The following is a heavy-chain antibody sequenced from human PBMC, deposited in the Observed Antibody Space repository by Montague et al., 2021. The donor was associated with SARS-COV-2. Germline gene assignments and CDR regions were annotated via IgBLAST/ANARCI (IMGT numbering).Heavy chain of an antibody. V-gene: IGHV3-30*04. J-gene: IGHJ4*02. D-gene: IGHD2-15*01. Sequence: SLRLSCAASGFTFSSYAMHWVRQAPGKGLEWVAVISYDGSNKYYADSVKGRFTISRDNSKNTLYLQMNSLRAEDTAVYYCARDLAVVAATPSDYWGQGTLVTVSS. CDR1: GFTFSSYA. CDR3: ARDLAVVAATPSDY. CDR2: ISYDGSNK.